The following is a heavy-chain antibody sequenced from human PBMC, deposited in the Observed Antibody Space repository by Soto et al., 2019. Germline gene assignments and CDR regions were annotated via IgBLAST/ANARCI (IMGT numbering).Heavy chain of an antibody. D-gene: IGHD1-26*01. J-gene: IGHJ4*02. CDR2: MNPNSGNT. V-gene: IGHV1-8*01. Sequence: QVQLVQSGAEVKKPGASVKVSCKASGYTFTSYDINWVRQATGQGLEWMGWMNPNSGNTGYAQKFHGRGTMTRNTSISTAYMALSSLRSADTAVYYGARDTSGSYRLDYWCQGTLVTVSS. CDR3: ARDTSGSYRLDY. CDR1: GYTFTSYD.